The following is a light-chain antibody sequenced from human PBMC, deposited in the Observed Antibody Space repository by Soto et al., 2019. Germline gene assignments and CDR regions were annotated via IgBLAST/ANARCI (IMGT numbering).Light chain of an antibody. CDR2: DAS. CDR1: QTISSW. J-gene: IGKJ4*01. CDR3: QHYGSSYFT. Sequence: DIQMTQSPSTLSASVGDRVTITCRASQTISSWLAWYQQKPGKAPKLLIYDASTLESGVPSRFSGSGSGTDFTLTISGLEPEDFAVYYCQHYGSSYFTFGGGTKV. V-gene: IGKV1-5*01.